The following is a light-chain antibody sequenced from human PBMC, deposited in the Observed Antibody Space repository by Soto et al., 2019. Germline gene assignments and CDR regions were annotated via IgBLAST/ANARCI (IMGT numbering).Light chain of an antibody. CDR3: QQYYSTPYT. CDR1: QSVLYSSNNKNY. V-gene: IGKV4-1*01. CDR2: WAS. Sequence: DIVMTQSPDSLAVSLGERATINCKSSQSVLYSSNNKNYLAWYQQKPGQPPKLLIYWASTRESGVPDRVSGSGCGKDFTLTISSLQAEDVAVYYCQQYYSTPYTFGQGTKLEIK. J-gene: IGKJ2*01.